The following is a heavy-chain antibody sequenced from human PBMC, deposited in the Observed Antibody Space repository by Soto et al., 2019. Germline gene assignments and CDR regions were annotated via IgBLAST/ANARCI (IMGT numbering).Heavy chain of an antibody. CDR3: ARAFYDSDSGSKEEYSDY. V-gene: IGHV3-30-3*01. J-gene: IGHJ4*02. Sequence: QVQLVESGGGVVQPGRTLRLSCAASGFTFSTHSMDWVRQAPGKGLEWVAFISYDGSNQYYASSVKGRFTISRDNSKNALYPQMNSPRAEDTAVYYCARAFYDSDSGSKEEYSDYWGQGTLVTVSS. CDR2: ISYDGSNQ. D-gene: IGHD3-10*01. CDR1: GFTFSTHS.